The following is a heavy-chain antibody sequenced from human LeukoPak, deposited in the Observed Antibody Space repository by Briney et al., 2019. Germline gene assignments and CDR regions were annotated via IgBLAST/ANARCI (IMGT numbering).Heavy chain of an antibody. V-gene: IGHV3-23*01. CDR2: ISAGGSAT. D-gene: IGHD6-19*01. CDR3: AKGTDTSGRENFDF. CDR1: GFTFTSYA. J-gene: IGHJ4*02. Sequence: GGSLRLSCEASGFTFTSYAMHWVRQGPGKGLEWVSSISAGGSATFYTDSLNGRFTISRDNAKKTFFLPMKSLRPADTALYYFAKGTDTSGRENFDFWGQGTLVTVSS.